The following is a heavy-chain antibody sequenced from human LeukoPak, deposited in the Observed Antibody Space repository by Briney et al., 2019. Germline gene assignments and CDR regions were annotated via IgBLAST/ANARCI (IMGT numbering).Heavy chain of an antibody. J-gene: IGHJ4*02. CDR1: GGSFSGYS. CDR2: INHRGST. V-gene: IGHV4-34*01. Sequence: SETLSLTCAVYGGSFSGYSWSWIRQPPGKGLEWIGEINHRGSTKYNPSLKSRVTISVDTSKNQFSLNLRSATAADTAVYYCARGDILTGYSYWGQGTLVTVSS. D-gene: IGHD3-9*01. CDR3: ARGDILTGYSY.